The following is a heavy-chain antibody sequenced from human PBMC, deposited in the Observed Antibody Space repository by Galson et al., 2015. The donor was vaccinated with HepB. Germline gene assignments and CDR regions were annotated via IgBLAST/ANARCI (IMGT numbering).Heavy chain of an antibody. CDR1: GFTVSSNY. Sequence: SLRLSCAASGFTVSSNYMSWVRQAPGKGLEWVSVIYSGGSTYYADSVKGRSTISRDNSKNTVYLQMNSLRAEDTAVYFCTRDRGGDFDVWGQGTMVTVSS. CDR3: TRDRGGDFDV. D-gene: IGHD3-16*01. V-gene: IGHV3-66*01. J-gene: IGHJ3*01. CDR2: IYSGGST.